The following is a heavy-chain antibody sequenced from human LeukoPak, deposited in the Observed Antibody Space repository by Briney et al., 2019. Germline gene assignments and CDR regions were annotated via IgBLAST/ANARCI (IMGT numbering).Heavy chain of an antibody. V-gene: IGHV3-9*01. CDR1: GFTFDDYA. J-gene: IGHJ4*02. CDR3: AKDKASGTYFDY. D-gene: IGHD1-26*01. Sequence: GRSLRLSCAASGFTFDDYAMHWVRQAPGKGLEWVSGISWNSGSIGYADSVKGRFTISRDNAKNSLYLQMNSLRAEDTALYYCAKDKASGTYFDYWGQGTLVTVSS. CDR2: ISWNSGSI.